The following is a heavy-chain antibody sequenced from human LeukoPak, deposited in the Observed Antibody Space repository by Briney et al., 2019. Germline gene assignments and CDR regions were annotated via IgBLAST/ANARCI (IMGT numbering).Heavy chain of an antibody. CDR1: GGSISSYY. D-gene: IGHD6-13*01. CDR2: IYYSGGT. J-gene: IGHJ4*02. Sequence: PSETLSLTCTVSGGSISSYYWSWIRQPPGKGLEWIGYIYYSGGTNYNPSLKSRVTISVDTSKNQFSLKLSSVAAADTAVYYCARSRQLAGFDYWAQGTLVTVSS. V-gene: IGHV4-59*08. CDR3: ARSRQLAGFDY.